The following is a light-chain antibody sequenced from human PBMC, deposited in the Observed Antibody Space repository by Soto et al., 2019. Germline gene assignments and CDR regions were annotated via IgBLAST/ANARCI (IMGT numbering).Light chain of an antibody. CDR1: SSDTAGYNY. CDR3: QSYDSSLGGSYV. V-gene: IGLV2-14*01. CDR2: EVS. J-gene: IGLJ1*01. Sequence: QSALTQPASVSGSPGQSITISCTGTSSDTAGYNYVSWYQQHPGKAPKLMIYEVSNRPSGVSNRFSGSQSGNTASLTISGLQAEDEANYYCQSYDSSLGGSYVFGTGTKLTVL.